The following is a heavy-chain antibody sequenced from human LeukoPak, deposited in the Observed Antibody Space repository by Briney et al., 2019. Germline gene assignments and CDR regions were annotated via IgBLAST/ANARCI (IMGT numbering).Heavy chain of an antibody. CDR1: GGSISGYY. D-gene: IGHD4-17*01. V-gene: IGHV4-4*07. Sequence: SETLSLTCTVSGGSISGYYWSWVRQPAGKGLEWIGRIYSSGSAKYNTSLKSRVTMSVDTSNNQFSLKLTSVSAADTAVYYCAREYGDLAYWGQGTLVTVSS. J-gene: IGHJ4*02. CDR3: AREYGDLAY. CDR2: IYSSGSA.